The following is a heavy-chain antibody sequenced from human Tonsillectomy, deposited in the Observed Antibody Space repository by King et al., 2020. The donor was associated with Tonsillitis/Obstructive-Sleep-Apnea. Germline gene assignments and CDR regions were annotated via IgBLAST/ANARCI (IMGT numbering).Heavy chain of an antibody. V-gene: IGHV3-30*18. Sequence: VQLVESGGGVVQPGRSLRLSCAASGFTFSSYGMHWVRQAPGKGLEWVAVISSDGSNKYYADSVKGRFTISRDNSKNTLYLQMNSLRAEDTAVYYCAKDSGGRYSSRADYWGQGTLVTVSS. D-gene: IGHD1-26*01. CDR2: ISSDGSNK. CDR1: GFTFSSYG. CDR3: AKDSGGRYSSRADY. J-gene: IGHJ4*02.